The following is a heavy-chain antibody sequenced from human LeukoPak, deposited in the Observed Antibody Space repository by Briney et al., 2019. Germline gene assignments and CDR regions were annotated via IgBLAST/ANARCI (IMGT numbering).Heavy chain of an antibody. CDR3: ARQFSSSWYGTPYTNDAFDI. CDR1: GYSFTSYW. J-gene: IGHJ3*02. CDR2: IYPGDSDT. Sequence: GESLKISCKGSGYSFTSYWIGWVRQMPGKGLEWTGIIYPGDSDTRYSPSFQGQVTISADKSISTAYLQWSSLKASDTAMYYCARQFSSSWYGTPYTNDAFDIWGQGTMVTVSS. V-gene: IGHV5-51*01. D-gene: IGHD6-13*01.